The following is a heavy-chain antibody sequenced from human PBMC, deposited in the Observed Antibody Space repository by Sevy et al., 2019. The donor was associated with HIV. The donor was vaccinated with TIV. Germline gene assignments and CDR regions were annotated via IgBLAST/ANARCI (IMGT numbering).Heavy chain of an antibody. CDR2: INPNSGGT. V-gene: IGHV1-2*02. J-gene: IGHJ6*02. Sequence: ASVKVSCKASGYTFTGYYMHWVRQAPGQGLEWMGWINPNSGGTNYAQKFQGRVTMTRDTSISTDYMELSRLRSDDTAVYYCARSRLGLGYYYYGMDVWGQGTTVTVSS. CDR1: GYTFTGYY. D-gene: IGHD3-16*01. CDR3: ARSRLGLGYYYYGMDV.